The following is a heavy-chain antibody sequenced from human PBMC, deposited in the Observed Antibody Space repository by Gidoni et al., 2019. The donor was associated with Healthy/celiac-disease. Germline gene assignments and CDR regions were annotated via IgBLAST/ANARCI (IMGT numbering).Heavy chain of an antibody. CDR3: VRVTRGAFDI. CDR1: GFTFSSYG. J-gene: IGHJ3*02. CDR2: IWYDGSNK. V-gene: IGHV3-33*01. Sequence: QVQLVESGGGGVQPGRSLRLSWAGAGFTFSSYGMHWVRQAPGKGLEWVAVIWYDGSNKSYADSVKCRFTISRDNSKNTLHLQMNSLRAEDTAVYYCVRVTRGAFDIWGQGTMVTVSS. D-gene: IGHD2-21*02.